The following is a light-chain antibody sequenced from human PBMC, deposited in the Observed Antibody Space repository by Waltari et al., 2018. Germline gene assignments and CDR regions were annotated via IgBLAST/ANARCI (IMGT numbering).Light chain of an antibody. CDR2: GAS. V-gene: IGKV3-20*01. J-gene: IGKJ1*01. CDR3: QHYVRLPVS. Sequence: EIVLTQSPGTLSLSPGERATLSCRASQSVSRSLAWYQQKPGQAPRLLIYGASSRATGVPDRFSGSGSGIDFSLTISRLEPEDFAVYYCQHYVRLPVSFGQGTKVEIK. CDR1: QSVSRS.